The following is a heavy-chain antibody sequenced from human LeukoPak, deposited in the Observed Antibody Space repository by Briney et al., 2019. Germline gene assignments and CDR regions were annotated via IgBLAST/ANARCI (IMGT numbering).Heavy chain of an antibody. Sequence: GGSLRLSCAASGFTFDDYGRSWVRQAPGKGLEWVSGINWNGGSTGYADSVKGRFTISRDNAKNSLYLQMNSLRAEDTALYYCARGGYYDSSVVYWGQGTLVTVSS. V-gene: IGHV3-20*04. CDR2: INWNGGST. CDR1: GFTFDDYG. J-gene: IGHJ4*02. D-gene: IGHD3-22*01. CDR3: ARGGYYDSSVVY.